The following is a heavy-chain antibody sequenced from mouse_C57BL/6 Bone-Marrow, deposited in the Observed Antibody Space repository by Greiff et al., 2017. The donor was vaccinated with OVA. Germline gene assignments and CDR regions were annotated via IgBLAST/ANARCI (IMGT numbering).Heavy chain of an antibody. Sequence: EVKLVESGGGLVKPGGSLKLSCAASGFTFSDYGMHWVRQAPEKGLEWVAYISSGSSTIYYADTVKGRFTLYRDTAKNTLFLQMTSLRSREKAMSCCSRPRFAYWGQGTTLTVSA. CDR3: SRPRFAY. J-gene: IGHJ2*01. CDR1: GFTFSDYG. V-gene: IGHV5-17*01. CDR2: ISSGSSTI.